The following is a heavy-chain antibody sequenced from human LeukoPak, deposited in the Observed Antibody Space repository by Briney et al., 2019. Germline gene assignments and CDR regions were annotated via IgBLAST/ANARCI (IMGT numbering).Heavy chain of an antibody. CDR2: IHYSGST. V-gene: IGHV4-59*01. CDR1: GGSISSYY. CDR3: ARDIGSGSYYYFDY. D-gene: IGHD1-26*01. J-gene: IGHJ4*02. Sequence: SETLSLTCTVSGGSISSYYWSWIRQPPGKGLEWIGYIHYSGSTNYNPSLKSRVTISVDTSKNQFSLKLSSVTAADTAVYYCARDIGSGSYYYFDYWGQGTLVTVSS.